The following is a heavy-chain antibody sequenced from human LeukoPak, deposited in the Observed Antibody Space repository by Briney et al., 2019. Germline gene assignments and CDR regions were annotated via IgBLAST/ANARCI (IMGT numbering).Heavy chain of an antibody. J-gene: IGHJ4*02. CDR3: ARTSITIFGVVRPYFDY. Sequence: ASVKVSCKASGYTFTCYYMHWVRQAPGQGLEWMGWINPNSGGTNYAQKFQGRVTMTRDTSISTAYMELSRLRSDDTAVYYCARTSITIFGVVRPYFDYWGQGTLVTVSS. D-gene: IGHD3-3*01. CDR2: INPNSGGT. V-gene: IGHV1-2*02. CDR1: GYTFTCYY.